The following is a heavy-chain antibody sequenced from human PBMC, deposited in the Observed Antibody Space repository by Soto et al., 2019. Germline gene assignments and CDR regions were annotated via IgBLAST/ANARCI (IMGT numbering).Heavy chain of an antibody. CDR1: GFTFSDYY. J-gene: IGHJ6*02. CDR2: ISSSGSTI. Sequence: PGGSLRLSCAASGFTFSDYYMSWIRQAPGKGLEWVSYISSSGSTIYYADSVKGRFTTSRDNAKNSLYLQMNSLRAEDTAVYYCARGRGYYYGSGSYYPRAYYYYGMDVWGQGTTVTVSS. V-gene: IGHV3-11*01. D-gene: IGHD3-10*01. CDR3: ARGRGYYYGSGSYYPRAYYYYGMDV.